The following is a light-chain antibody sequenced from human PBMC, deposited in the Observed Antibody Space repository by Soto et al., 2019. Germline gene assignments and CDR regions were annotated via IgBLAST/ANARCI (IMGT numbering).Light chain of an antibody. V-gene: IGKV1-5*01. Sequence: DIHMTQSPSTLSASVGDRVTITCRASQSISEWLTWYQQKPGRAPKLLIYDVSSLESGVPSRFSGSGSETEFTLNISSLQPDDFAPYYCQQYSRYPFTFGPGTKVDIK. J-gene: IGKJ3*01. CDR2: DVS. CDR1: QSISEW. CDR3: QQYSRYPFT.